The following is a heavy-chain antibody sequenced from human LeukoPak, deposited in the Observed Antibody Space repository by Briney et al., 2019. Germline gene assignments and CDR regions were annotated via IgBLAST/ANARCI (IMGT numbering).Heavy chain of an antibody. CDR2: ISGSGGST. V-gene: IGHV3-23*01. D-gene: IGHD6-19*01. CDR3: AKDRNPTTGWYYFDY. Sequence: GGSLRLSCAASGFTFSSYAMSWVRQAPGKGLEWVSAISGSGGSTYYADSVKGRFTFSRDNSKNTLYLQMNSLRAEDTAVYYCAKDRNPTTGWYYFDYWGQGTLVTVSS. CDR1: GFTFSSYA. J-gene: IGHJ4*02.